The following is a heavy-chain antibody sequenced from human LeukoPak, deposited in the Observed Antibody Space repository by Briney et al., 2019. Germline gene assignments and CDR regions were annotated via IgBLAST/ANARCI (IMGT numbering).Heavy chain of an antibody. CDR3: AKXPREYCSSTSCPNWIDA. V-gene: IGHV3-23*01. J-gene: IGHJ5*02. CDR2: ISASGGTT. D-gene: IGHD2-2*01. Sequence: PGGSLRLSCAASGFTFSIYAMSWVRQAPGKGLEWVSAISASGGTTYYADSVKGRFTISRDNSKNTLYLQTSSLRAEDTAVYYCAKXPREYCSSTSCPNWIDAWGQGTLVTVSS. CDR1: GFTFSIYA.